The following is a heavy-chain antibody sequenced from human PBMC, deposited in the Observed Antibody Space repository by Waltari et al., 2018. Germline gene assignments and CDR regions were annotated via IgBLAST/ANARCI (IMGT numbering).Heavy chain of an antibody. CDR1: GFTFGDYA. V-gene: IGHV3-49*03. CDR3: TRGRNGDYPYYYYYYMDV. J-gene: IGHJ6*03. CDR2: IRSKAYGGTT. Sequence: EVQLLESGGGLVQPGRSLRLSCTASGFTFGDYAMSWFRQAPGKGREWVGFIRSKAYGGTTEYAASVKGRFTISRDDSKSIAYLQMNSLKTEDTAVYYCTRGRNGDYPYYYYYYMDVWGKGTTVTISS. D-gene: IGHD4-17*01.